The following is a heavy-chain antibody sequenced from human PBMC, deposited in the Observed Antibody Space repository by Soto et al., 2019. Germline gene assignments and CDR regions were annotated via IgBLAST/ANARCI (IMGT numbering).Heavy chain of an antibody. CDR3: ARGRGYSGDDHYYYFDMDV. CDR1: GGTFNNYP. J-gene: IGHJ6*04. CDR2: SIPIFGTA. Sequence: SVKVSCKASGGTFNNYPITWVRQAPGEGLEWMGGSIPIFGTANYAQKFQGRVTISVDESTSTAYMELSSLRSEDTAVYYCARGRGYSGDDHYYYFDMDVWGKGTTVTVSS. V-gene: IGHV1-69*13. D-gene: IGHD5-12*01.